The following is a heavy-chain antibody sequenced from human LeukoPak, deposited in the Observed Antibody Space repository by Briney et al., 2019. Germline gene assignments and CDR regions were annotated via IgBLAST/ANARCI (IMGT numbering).Heavy chain of an antibody. D-gene: IGHD3-22*01. CDR1: GYTFTGYY. V-gene: IGHV1-2*06. J-gene: IGHJ5*02. CDR3: ARYYYDSSGYDS. Sequence: ASVKVSCKASGYTFTGYYVHWVRQAPGQGLEWMGRINPNSGVTNYAQKFQGRVTMTRDTPISTAYMELSRLRSDDTAVYYCARYYYDSSGYDSWGQGTLVTVSS. CDR2: INPNSGVT.